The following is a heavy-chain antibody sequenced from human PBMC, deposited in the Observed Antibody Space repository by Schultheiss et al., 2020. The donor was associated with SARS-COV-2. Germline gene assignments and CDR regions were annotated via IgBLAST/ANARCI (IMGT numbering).Heavy chain of an antibody. CDR1: GYTFTSYA. Sequence: ASVKVSCKASGYTFTSYAMHWVRQAPGQRLEWMGWINAGNGNTKYSQKFQGRVTITRDTSASTAYMELSSLRSEDTAVYYCARGDYCSSTSCYYGDAFDIWGQGTMVTVSS. D-gene: IGHD2-2*01. CDR3: ARGDYCSSTSCYYGDAFDI. V-gene: IGHV1-3*01. CDR2: INAGNGNT. J-gene: IGHJ3*02.